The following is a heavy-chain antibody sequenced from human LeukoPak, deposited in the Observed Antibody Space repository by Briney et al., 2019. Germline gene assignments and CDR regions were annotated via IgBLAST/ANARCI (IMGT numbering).Heavy chain of an antibody. V-gene: IGHV3-7*01. J-gene: IGHJ6*03. CDR1: GFTFSSYA. CDR3: ARDYHTGYSSGWYGDYYYYYMDV. Sequence: GSLRLSCAASGFTFSSYAMSWVRQAPGKGLEWVANIKQDGSEKYYVDSVKGRFTISRDNAKNSLYLQMNSLRAEDTAVYYCARDYHTGYSSGWYGDYYYYYMDVWGKGTTVTVSS. D-gene: IGHD6-19*01. CDR2: IKQDGSEK.